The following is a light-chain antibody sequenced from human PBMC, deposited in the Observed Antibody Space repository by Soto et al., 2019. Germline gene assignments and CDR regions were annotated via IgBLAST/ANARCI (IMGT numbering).Light chain of an antibody. CDR2: YTS. CDR1: QYVGTR. V-gene: IGKV3-11*01. Sequence: EIVLTQSPATLSSSPGETATLSCRASQYVGTRLAWYQHKPGQAPRLLIYYTSNRATGIPARFSGSGSGTDFTLTISSLEPEDFAVYYCQQRSSCPLTFGGGTKVDI. CDR3: QQRSSCPLT. J-gene: IGKJ4*01.